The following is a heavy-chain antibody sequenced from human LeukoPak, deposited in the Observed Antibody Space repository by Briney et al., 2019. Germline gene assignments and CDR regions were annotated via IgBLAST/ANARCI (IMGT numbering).Heavy chain of an antibody. V-gene: IGHV1-69*05. CDR3: ARVVVVAATYPTLLDY. D-gene: IGHD2-15*01. CDR1: GGTFSIYA. CDR2: IIPIFGTA. J-gene: IGHJ4*02. Sequence: GASVTVSCEASGGTFSIYAISWVRQAPGQGLEWMGGIIPIFGTANYAQKLQGRVTMTTDTSTSTAYMELRSLRSDDTAVYYCARVVVVAATYPTLLDYWGQGTLVTVSS.